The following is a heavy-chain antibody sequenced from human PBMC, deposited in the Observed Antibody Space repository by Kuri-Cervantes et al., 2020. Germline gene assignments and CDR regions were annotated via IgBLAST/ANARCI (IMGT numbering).Heavy chain of an antibody. J-gene: IGHJ6*03. CDR1: GGSISGTNW. CDR2: IYHSGST. D-gene: IGHD2-2*01. V-gene: IGHV4-4*02. CDR3: TRARGDQLQSYYYYYMDA. Sequence: GSLRLSCAVSGGSISGTNWWSWVRQPPGTGLEWIGKIYHSGSTIYNPSLKSRVTISVDKSRNLFSLKLTSVTAADTAVYYCTRARGDQLQSYYYYYMDAWGKGTTVTVSS.